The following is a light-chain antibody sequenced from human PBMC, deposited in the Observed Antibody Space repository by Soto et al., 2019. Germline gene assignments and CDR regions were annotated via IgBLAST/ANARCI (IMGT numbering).Light chain of an antibody. Sequence: IVMTQSPANLSVSPGERATLSCRASQSVSSNLAWYQRRPGQAPRLLIYGASTRATGIPARFSGSGSGTEFPLTISSLQSEDFAVYYCQQYTNWPPWTFGQGTKVEIK. CDR3: QQYTNWPPWT. J-gene: IGKJ1*01. CDR2: GAS. V-gene: IGKV3-15*01. CDR1: QSVSSN.